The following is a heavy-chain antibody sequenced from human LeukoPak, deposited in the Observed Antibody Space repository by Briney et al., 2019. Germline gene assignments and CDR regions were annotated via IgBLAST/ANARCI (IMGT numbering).Heavy chain of an antibody. Sequence: ASVKVSCTASGGTFSSYAISWVRQAPGQGLEWMGGIIPIFGTASYAQKFQGRVTITADESTSTAYMELSSLRSEDTAVYYCARDIGLGLNWFDPWGQGTLVTVSS. CDR1: GGTFSSYA. D-gene: IGHD1-7*01. V-gene: IGHV1-69*13. CDR3: ARDIGLGLNWFDP. CDR2: IIPIFGTA. J-gene: IGHJ5*02.